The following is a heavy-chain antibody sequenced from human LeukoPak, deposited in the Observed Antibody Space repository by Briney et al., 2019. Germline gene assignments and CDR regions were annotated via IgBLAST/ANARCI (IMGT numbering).Heavy chain of an antibody. J-gene: IGHJ5*02. Sequence: GASVKVSCKASGYTFTSYDTNWVRQATGQGLEWMGWMNPNSGNTGYAQKFQGRVTMTRNTSISTAYMELSSLRSEDTAVYYCARGMDTAMVYNWFDPWGQGTLVTVSS. CDR1: GYTFTSYD. D-gene: IGHD5-18*01. CDR2: MNPNSGNT. V-gene: IGHV1-8*01. CDR3: ARGMDTAMVYNWFDP.